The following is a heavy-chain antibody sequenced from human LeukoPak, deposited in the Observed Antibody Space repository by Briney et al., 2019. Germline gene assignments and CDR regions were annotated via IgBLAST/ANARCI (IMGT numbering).Heavy chain of an antibody. CDR3: AKSVVVITFRFDD. Sequence: GGYLRLSCAASGFTVSSNYMSWVRQASGKGLEWVSVIYSCGSTYYADSVKGRFTISRDNSKNMVYLQMNSLRADDTAVYYCAKSVVVITFRFDDWGQGALVTVSS. J-gene: IGHJ4*02. V-gene: IGHV3-53*01. D-gene: IGHD2-15*01. CDR1: GFTVSSNY. CDR2: IYSCGST.